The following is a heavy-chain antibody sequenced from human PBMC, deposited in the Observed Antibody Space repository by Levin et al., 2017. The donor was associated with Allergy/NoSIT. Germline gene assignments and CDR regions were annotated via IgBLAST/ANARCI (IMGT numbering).Heavy chain of an antibody. D-gene: IGHD2-2*01. CDR3: ARCPAGSSSRYFDL. CDR2: IYHSGTT. V-gene: IGHV4-4*02. J-gene: IGHJ2*01. Sequence: SETLSLTCAVSGDSIDRSHWWSWVRQSPEKGLEWIGEIYHSGTTNYNPSLKSLVTISVDKSKNHFSLKLSSVTAADTAVYYCARCPAGSSSRYFDLWGRGTQVTVSS. CDR1: GDSIDRSHW.